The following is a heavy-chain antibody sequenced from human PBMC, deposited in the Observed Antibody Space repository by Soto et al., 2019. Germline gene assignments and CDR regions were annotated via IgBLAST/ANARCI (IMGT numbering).Heavy chain of an antibody. V-gene: IGHV1-69*02. J-gene: IGHJ4*02. D-gene: IGHD5-18*01. CDR3: ADGDTAMRMAELVG. CDR2: IIPILGIA. Sequence: QVQLVQSGAEVKKPGSSVKVSCKASGGTFSSYTISWVRQAPGQGLEWMGRIIPILGIANYAQKFQGRVTMTEDKSTSTADMGMSSLRSEDTAVYYCADGDTAMRMAELVGWGQGTLVTVSS. CDR1: GGTFSSYT.